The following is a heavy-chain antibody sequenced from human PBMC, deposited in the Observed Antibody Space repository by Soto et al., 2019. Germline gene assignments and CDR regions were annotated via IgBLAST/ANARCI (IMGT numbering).Heavy chain of an antibody. Sequence: GGPLRLCCAASGFTFSGYAMGWASQAPGKGLEGVSVVMSVVGTHYADSVKGRFTVSSDNSKNTLSLQMNSLRPDHTAVYSCAKRRGAARPSAYWAQAPLATVSS. CDR2: VMSVVGT. D-gene: IGHD2-15*01. J-gene: IGHJ4*02. V-gene: IGHV3-23*01. CDR1: GFTFSGYA. CDR3: AKRRGAARPSAY.